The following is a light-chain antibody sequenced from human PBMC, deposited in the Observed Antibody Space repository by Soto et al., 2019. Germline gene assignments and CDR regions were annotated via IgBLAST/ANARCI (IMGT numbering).Light chain of an antibody. J-gene: IGKJ1*01. CDR2: KAS. CDR1: QSISSW. V-gene: IGKV1-5*03. CDR3: QQYNSYPWK. Sequence: DIQMTQSPSTLSASVGDRVTITCRASQSISSWLAWYQQKPGKAPKLLIYKASSLESGVPSRFSGSGSGTEFTLTISSLQPDDFATYYCQQYNSYPWKFGQGPKVEIK.